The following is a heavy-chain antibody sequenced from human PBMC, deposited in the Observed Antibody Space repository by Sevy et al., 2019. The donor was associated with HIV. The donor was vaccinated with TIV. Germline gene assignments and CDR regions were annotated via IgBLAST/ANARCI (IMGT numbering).Heavy chain of an antibody. D-gene: IGHD3-22*01. CDR1: GFTFSSYS. CDR3: ARDRRCYDGSGDSSGYLTPPDAFDI. CDR2: ISSSSSYI. J-gene: IGHJ3*02. V-gene: IGHV3-21*01. Sequence: GGSLRLSCAASGFTFSSYSMNWVRQAPGKGLEWVSSISSSSSYIYYADSVKGRFTISRDNAKNSLYLQMNSLIAEDTDVYYWARDRRCYDGSGDSSGYLTPPDAFDIWGQGTMVTVSS.